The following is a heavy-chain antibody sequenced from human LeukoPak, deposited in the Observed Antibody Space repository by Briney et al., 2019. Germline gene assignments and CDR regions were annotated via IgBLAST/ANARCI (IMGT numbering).Heavy chain of an antibody. CDR1: GFTFSTYA. CDR2: IGGSGGST. Sequence: GGSLRLSCAASGFTFSTYAMSWVRQAPGKGPEWVTAIGGSGGSTYYADSVKGRFTISRDNSKNTLYLQMNSLRAEDTAVYYCARAIQSSGYYYYYYMDVWGKGTTVTVSS. D-gene: IGHD5-18*01. J-gene: IGHJ6*03. CDR3: ARAIQSSGYYYYYYMDV. V-gene: IGHV3-23*01.